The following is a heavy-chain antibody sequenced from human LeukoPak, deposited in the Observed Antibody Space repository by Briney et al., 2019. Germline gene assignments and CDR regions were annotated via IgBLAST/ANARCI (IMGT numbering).Heavy chain of an antibody. V-gene: IGHV3-30*04. J-gene: IGHJ4*02. Sequence: GGSLRLSCTVSRFTFSSYDMLWVRQLPGKGLEWVAIISYDGSNTYYADSVKARLTISRDNTANSVFLQMDKLRVEDTAVYYCARRNWQFDQWGQGTLVTVSS. CDR2: ISYDGSNT. CDR1: RFTFSSYD. CDR3: ARRNWQFDQ. D-gene: IGHD1-1*01.